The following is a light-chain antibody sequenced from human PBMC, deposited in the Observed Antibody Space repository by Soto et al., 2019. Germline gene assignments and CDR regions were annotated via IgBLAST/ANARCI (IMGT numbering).Light chain of an antibody. J-gene: IGKJ1*01. CDR2: AAS. CDR1: QGISTY. CDR3: QQSYSTTWT. V-gene: IGKV1-39*01. Sequence: DIQMTQSPSSRSASAGDRVTITCRASQGISTYLNWYQQKPGKAPKLLIYAASSLQSGVPSRFSGSGSETDFTLTISSLQPEDFATYSCQQSYSTTWTFGQGTKVDIK.